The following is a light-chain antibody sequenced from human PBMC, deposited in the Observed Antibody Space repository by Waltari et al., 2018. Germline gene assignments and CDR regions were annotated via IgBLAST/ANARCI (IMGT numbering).Light chain of an antibody. CDR3: ATWDDSLNGHMV. Sequence: QSVVTQPPSMSGTPGQRVTISCSGSYSNIGSNTVNWYQQLPETAPKLLIYSSDRRPSGVPDRFSCSKSGTSASLGISGLQSEDEADYYCATWDDSLNGHMVFGGGTKVTVL. J-gene: IGLJ2*01. CDR1: YSNIGSNT. CDR2: SSD. V-gene: IGLV1-44*01.